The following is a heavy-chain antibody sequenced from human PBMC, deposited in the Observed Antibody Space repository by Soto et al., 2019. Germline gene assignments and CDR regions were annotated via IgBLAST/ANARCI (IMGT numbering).Heavy chain of an antibody. CDR2: IGAYNGNT. CDR3: ARESPHYDFWSGYYTYRGFDP. V-gene: IGHV1-18*04. D-gene: IGHD3-3*01. J-gene: IGHJ5*02. CDR1: GYTFTSYG. Sequence: ASVKVSCKASGYTFTSYGISWVRQAPGQGLEWMGWIGAYNGNTNYAQKLQGRVTMTTDTSTSTAYMELRSLRSDDTAVYYCARESPHYDFWSGYYTYRGFDPWGQGTLVTVSS.